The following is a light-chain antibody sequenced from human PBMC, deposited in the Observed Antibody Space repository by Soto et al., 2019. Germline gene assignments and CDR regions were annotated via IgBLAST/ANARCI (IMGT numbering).Light chain of an antibody. Sequence: QSVLTQPPSMSAAPGQKVPISCSGSSSNIGDNFVSWYQHLPGTAPKLLIFENSQRPSEIPDRFFGSKSGTIATLAITGPQTGAEAVYYCATWDSKLSAVVFGGGTKLTVL. CDR2: ENS. J-gene: IGLJ2*01. CDR1: SSNIGDNF. CDR3: ATWDSKLSAVV. V-gene: IGLV1-51*01.